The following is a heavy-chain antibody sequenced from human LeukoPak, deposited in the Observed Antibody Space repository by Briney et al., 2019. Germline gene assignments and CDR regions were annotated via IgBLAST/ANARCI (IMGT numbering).Heavy chain of an antibody. V-gene: IGHV4-59*11. CDR3: ARDLVTVTKGFDI. Sequence: SETLSLTCAVSDDSSSSHYWTWIRQPPGKGLEWIGYISYIGSTNYNPSLKSRVTISIDTSRNQFSLRLSSVTAADTAVYYCARDLVTVTKGFDIWGQGTMVSVSS. D-gene: IGHD4-17*01. CDR2: ISYIGST. J-gene: IGHJ3*02. CDR1: DDSSSSHY.